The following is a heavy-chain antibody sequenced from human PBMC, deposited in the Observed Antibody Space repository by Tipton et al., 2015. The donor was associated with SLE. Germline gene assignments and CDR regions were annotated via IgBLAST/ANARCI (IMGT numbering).Heavy chain of an antibody. J-gene: IGHJ5*02. V-gene: IGHV4-59*08. Sequence: TLSLTCTVSGVSISDHYWTWIRQPPGKGLEWVGNIYYGGTTNYNPSLKSRVTISLDTSKNQFSLKLSSVTAADTGVYYCSRRDDFWSGFSSWGQGTLVTVSS. CDR1: GVSISDHY. CDR3: SRRDDFWSGFSS. CDR2: IYYGGTT. D-gene: IGHD3-3*01.